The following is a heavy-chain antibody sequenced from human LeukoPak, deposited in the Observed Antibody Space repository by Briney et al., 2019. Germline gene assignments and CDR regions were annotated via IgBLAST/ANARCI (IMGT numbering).Heavy chain of an antibody. J-gene: IGHJ5*02. CDR1: GYTFTGYY. CDR2: INPNSGGT. V-gene: IGHV1-2*02. Sequence: ASVKVSCKASGYTFTGYYMHWVRQAPGQGLEWMGWINPNSGGTNYAQKFQGRVTMTRDTSISTVYMDLSGLRPDDTAVYYCARVNLRGSNYNWFDPWGQGTLVTVAS. D-gene: IGHD1-26*01. CDR3: ARVNLRGSNYNWFDP.